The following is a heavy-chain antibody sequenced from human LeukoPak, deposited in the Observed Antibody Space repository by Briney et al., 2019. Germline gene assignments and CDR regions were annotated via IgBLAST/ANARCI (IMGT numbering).Heavy chain of an antibody. D-gene: IGHD6-13*01. CDR3: ARRAAAPPNWFDP. V-gene: IGHV4-39*01. CDR2: IYYSGST. Sequence: PSETLSLTCTVSGGSISSSSYYWGWIRQPPGKGLEWIGSIYYSGSTYYSPSLKSRVTISVDTSKNQFSLKLSSVTAADTAVYYCARRAAAPPNWFDPWGQGTLVTVSS. CDR1: GGSISSSSYY. J-gene: IGHJ5*02.